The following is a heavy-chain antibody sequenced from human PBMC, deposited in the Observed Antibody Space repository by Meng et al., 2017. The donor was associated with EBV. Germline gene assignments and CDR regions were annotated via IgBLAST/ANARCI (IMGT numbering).Heavy chain of an antibody. CDR1: GYTSPSYG. D-gene: IGHD5-12*01. Sequence: VHVVQSGAEVKKLGASVKVSCKASGYTSPSYGISWVRQAPGQGLEWMGWISAYNGNTNYAQKLQGRVTMTTDTSTSTAYMELRSLRSDDTAVYYCARETSGYDFNWFDPWGQGTLVTVSS. J-gene: IGHJ5*02. V-gene: IGHV1-18*01. CDR2: ISAYNGNT. CDR3: ARETSGYDFNWFDP.